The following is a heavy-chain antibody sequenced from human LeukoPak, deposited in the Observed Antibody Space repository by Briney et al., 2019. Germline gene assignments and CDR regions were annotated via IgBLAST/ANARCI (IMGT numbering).Heavy chain of an antibody. CDR3: ARAYYDFWSGSNWFDP. J-gene: IGHJ5*02. CDR1: GFTFSSNY. Sequence: GGSLRLSCAASGFTFSSNYMSWVRQAPGKGLEWVSVIYSGGSTYYADSVKGRFTISRDNSKNTLYLQMNSLRAEDTAVYCCARAYYDFWSGSNWFDPWGQGTLVTVSS. CDR2: IYSGGST. V-gene: IGHV3-53*01. D-gene: IGHD3-3*01.